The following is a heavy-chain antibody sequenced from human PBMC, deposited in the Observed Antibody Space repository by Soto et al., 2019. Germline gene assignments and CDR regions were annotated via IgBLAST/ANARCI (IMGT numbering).Heavy chain of an antibody. CDR3: AREKTTIGDFDY. CDR1: GGSISSYY. V-gene: IGHV4-59*01. D-gene: IGHD1-7*01. Sequence: QVQLQESGPGLVKPSETLSLTCTVSGGSISSYYWSWIRQPPGKGLEWIGFIYYSGSTNYNPSLQRRVTISGDTSKNQFSLKLSSVTAADTAVYYCAREKTTIGDFDYWGQGTLVTVSS. J-gene: IGHJ4*02. CDR2: IYYSGST.